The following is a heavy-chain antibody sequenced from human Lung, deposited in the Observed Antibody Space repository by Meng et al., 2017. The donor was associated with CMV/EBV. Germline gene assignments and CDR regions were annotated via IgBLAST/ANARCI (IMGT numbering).Heavy chain of an antibody. D-gene: IGHD3-16*01. V-gene: IGHV4-34*01. Sequence: QVQLQQGGAGLLKTSETRSLTCAVYGGSFSGYYWSWIRQPPGKGLEWIGEINHSGSTNYNPSLKSRVTISVDTSKNQFSLKLSSVTAADTAVYYCARDGRGNYGYAYWGQGTLVTVSS. J-gene: IGHJ4*02. CDR3: ARDGRGNYGYAY. CDR1: GGSFSGYY. CDR2: INHSGST.